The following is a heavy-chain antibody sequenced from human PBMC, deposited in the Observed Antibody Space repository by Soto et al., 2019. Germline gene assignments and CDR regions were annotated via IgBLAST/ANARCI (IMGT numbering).Heavy chain of an antibody. Sequence: QVQLVESGGGVVQPGRSLRPSCAASGFTFSSYGMHWVRQAPGKGLEWVAVISYDGSNKYYADSVKGRFTISRDNSKNTLYLQMNSLRAEDTAVYYCAKDGPYDTTLGAFDIWGQGTMVTVSS. CDR2: ISYDGSNK. CDR1: GFTFSSYG. J-gene: IGHJ3*02. D-gene: IGHD3-22*01. V-gene: IGHV3-30*18. CDR3: AKDGPYDTTLGAFDI.